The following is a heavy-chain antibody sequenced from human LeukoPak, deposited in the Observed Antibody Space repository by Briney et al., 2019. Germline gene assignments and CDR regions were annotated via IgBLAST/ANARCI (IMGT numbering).Heavy chain of an antibody. D-gene: IGHD3-3*01. CDR3: AHNYDFWSGYLAY. CDR1: GGSFSGYY. CDR2: INHSGST. Sequence: SETLSLTCAVYGGSFSGYYWSWIRQPPGKGLEWIGEINHSGSTNYNPSLKSRVTISVDTSKNQFSLKLSSVTAADTAVYYCAHNYDFWSGYLAYWGQGTQVTVSS. V-gene: IGHV4-34*01. J-gene: IGHJ4*02.